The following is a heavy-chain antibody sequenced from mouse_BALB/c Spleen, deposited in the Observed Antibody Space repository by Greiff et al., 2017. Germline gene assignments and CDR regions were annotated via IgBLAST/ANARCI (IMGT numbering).Heavy chain of an antibody. CDR2: ISYDGSN. V-gene: IGHV3-6*02. CDR1: GYSITSGYY. J-gene: IGHJ1*01. Sequence: EVQLVESGPGLVKPSQSLSLTCSVTGYSITSGYYWNWIRQFPGNKLEWMGYISYDGSNNYNPSLKNRISITRDTSKNQFFLKLNSVTTEDTATYYCANRYDWYFEVWGAGTTVTVSS. CDR3: ANRYDWYFEV. D-gene: IGHD2-14*01.